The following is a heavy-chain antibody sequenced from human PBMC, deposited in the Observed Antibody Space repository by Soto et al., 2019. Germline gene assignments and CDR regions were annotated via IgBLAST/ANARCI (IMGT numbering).Heavy chain of an antibody. J-gene: IGHJ6*02. V-gene: IGHV3-15*07. CDR1: GFTFSNAW. CDR3: TTGSSRNLYYYYGMDV. CDR2: IKSKTDGGTT. Sequence: PGGSLRLSCAASGFTFSNAWMNWVRQAPGKGLEWVGRIKSKTDGGTTDYATPVKGRFTISRDDSKNTLYLQMNSLKTEDTAVYYCTTGSSRNLYYYYGMDVWGQGTTVTVSS. D-gene: IGHD2-2*01.